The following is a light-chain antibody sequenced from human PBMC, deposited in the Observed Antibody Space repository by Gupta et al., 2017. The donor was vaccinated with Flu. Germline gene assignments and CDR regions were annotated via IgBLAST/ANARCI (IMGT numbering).Light chain of an antibody. V-gene: IGKV1-27*01. J-gene: IGKJ3*01. Sequence: DIQMTQSPSSLSAFIGDRVTITCRASQAISNHLAWYQHKPGRVPRLLIYATSTLQTGVPSRFSGSGSGPDFTLTSSRWQPEDVANYYWQRDDGGRTFGHGTKVDVK. CDR1: QAISNH. CDR2: ATS. CDR3: QRDDGGRT.